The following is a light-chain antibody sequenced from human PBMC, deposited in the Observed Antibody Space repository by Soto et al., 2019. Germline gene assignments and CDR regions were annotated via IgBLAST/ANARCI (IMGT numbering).Light chain of an antibody. Sequence: EIVLKKSPATLSLKKGESATLSCRARQSLSSSYLAWYQQKPGQAPRLLRYGVSYRATGIPARFSGGGSGTHFTLTISSLEPEDFAVYYCQQYGGSPPITFGQGTRLDI. CDR1: QSLSSSY. J-gene: IGKJ5*01. CDR3: QQYGGSPPIT. CDR2: GVS. V-gene: IGKV3-20*01.